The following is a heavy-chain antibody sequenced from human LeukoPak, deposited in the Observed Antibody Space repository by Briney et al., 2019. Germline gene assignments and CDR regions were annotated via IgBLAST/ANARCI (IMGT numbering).Heavy chain of an antibody. CDR2: INHSGST. D-gene: IGHD3-10*02. Sequence: TSETLSLTCAVYGGSFSGYYWGWIRQPPGKGLEWIGEINHSGSTNYNPSLKSRVTISVDTSKNQFSLKLSSVTAADTAVYYCARDVYYMDVWGKGTTVTVSS. CDR1: GGSFSGYY. CDR3: ARDVYYMDV. V-gene: IGHV4-34*01. J-gene: IGHJ6*03.